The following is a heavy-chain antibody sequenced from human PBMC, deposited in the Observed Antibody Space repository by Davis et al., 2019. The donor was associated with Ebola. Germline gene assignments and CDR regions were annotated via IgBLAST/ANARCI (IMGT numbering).Heavy chain of an antibody. V-gene: IGHV3-73*01. CDR3: TSTGTTVVTPKDY. CDR2: IRSKANSYAT. D-gene: IGHD4-23*01. J-gene: IGHJ4*02. Sequence: GESLKISCAASGFTFSGSAMHWVRQASGKGLEWVGRIRSKANSYATAYAASVKGRFTISRDDSKNTAYLQMNSLKTEDTAVYYCTSTGTTVVTPKDYWGQGTLVTVSS. CDR1: GFTFSGSA.